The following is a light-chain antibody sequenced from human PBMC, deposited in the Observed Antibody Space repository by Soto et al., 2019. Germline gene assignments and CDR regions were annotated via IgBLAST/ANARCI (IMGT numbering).Light chain of an antibody. Sequence: QSALTQPASVSGSPGQSITISCTGSTSDIGAYNYVSWYQHHPGKAPKLMIYEVSNRPSGVSNRLSGSKSGNTASLTISGLQAEDEADYYCSSYTNSSTLVFGGGTKVTVL. CDR2: EVS. J-gene: IGLJ3*02. V-gene: IGLV2-14*01. CDR3: SSYTNSSTLV. CDR1: TSDIGAYNY.